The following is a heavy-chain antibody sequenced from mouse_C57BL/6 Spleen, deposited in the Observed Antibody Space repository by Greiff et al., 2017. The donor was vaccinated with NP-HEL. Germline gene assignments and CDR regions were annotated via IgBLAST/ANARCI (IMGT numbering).Heavy chain of an antibody. Sequence: VQLQQPGAELVMPGASVKLSCKASGYTFTSYWMHWVKQRPGQGLEWIGEIDPSDSYTNYNQKFKGKSTLTVDKSSSTAYMQLSSLTSEDSAVYYCAANYYGSSHYFDYWGQGTTLTVSS. D-gene: IGHD1-1*01. J-gene: IGHJ2*01. CDR3: AANYYGSSHYFDY. V-gene: IGHV1-69*01. CDR2: IDPSDSYT. CDR1: GYTFTSYW.